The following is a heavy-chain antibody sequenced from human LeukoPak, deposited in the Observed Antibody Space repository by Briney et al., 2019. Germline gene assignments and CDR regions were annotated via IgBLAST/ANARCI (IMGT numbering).Heavy chain of an antibody. CDR2: ISGSGGST. CDR3: ARTYYDILTGPWYYMDV. D-gene: IGHD3-9*01. V-gene: IGHV3-23*01. J-gene: IGHJ6*03. Sequence: GGSLRLSCAASGFTFSSYAMSWVRQAPGKGLEWVSAISGSGGSTYYADSVKGRFTISRDNAKNSLYLQMNSLRAEDTAVYYCARTYYDILTGPWYYMDVWGKGTTVTVSS. CDR1: GFTFSSYA.